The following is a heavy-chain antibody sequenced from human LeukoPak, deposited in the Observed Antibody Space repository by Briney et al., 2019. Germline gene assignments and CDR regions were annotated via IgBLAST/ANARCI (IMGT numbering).Heavy chain of an antibody. CDR3: ARVISSGSWGPFDY. CDR2: IYTSGST. V-gene: IGHV4-4*07. D-gene: IGHD6-13*01. J-gene: IGHJ4*02. CDR1: GGSISSYY. Sequence: SETLSLTCTVSGGSISSYYWSWIRQPAGKGLEWIGRIYTSGSTNYNPSLKSRVTMSVDTSKNQFSLKLSSVTAADTAVYYCARVISSGSWGPFDYWGQGTLVTVSS.